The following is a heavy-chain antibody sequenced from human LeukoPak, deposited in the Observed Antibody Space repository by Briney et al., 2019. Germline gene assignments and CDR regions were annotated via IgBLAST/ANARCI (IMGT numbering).Heavy chain of an antibody. D-gene: IGHD2-15*01. V-gene: IGHV3-23*01. CDR2: ISGSGGST. J-gene: IGHJ5*02. CDR1: GFTFSSYA. Sequence: GRSLRLSCAASGFTFSSYAMSWVRQAPGKGLEWVSAISGSGGSTYYADSVKGRFTISRDNSKNTLYLQMNSLRAEDTAVYYCAKWVVVAARVRWFDPWGQGTLVTVSS. CDR3: AKWVVVAARVRWFDP.